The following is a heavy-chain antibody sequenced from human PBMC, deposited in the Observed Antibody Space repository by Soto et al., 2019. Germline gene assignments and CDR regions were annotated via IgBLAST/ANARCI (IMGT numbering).Heavy chain of an antibody. J-gene: IGHJ5*02. CDR3: ARVVGSERWYNWFDP. D-gene: IGHD1-1*01. CDR2: IIPIFGTT. V-gene: IGHV1-69*01. CDR1: GGTFSSYA. Sequence: QVQLVQSGAAVKKPGSSVKVSSKASGGTFSSYAISWVRQAPGQGLEWMGGIIPIFGTTNYARKFQGRVTINADESKSTAYMELRSLRSEDTAVYYCARVVGSERWYNWFDPWGQGNLVTGSS.